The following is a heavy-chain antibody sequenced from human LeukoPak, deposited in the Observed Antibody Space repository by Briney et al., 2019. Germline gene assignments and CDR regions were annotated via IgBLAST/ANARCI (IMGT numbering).Heavy chain of an antibody. D-gene: IGHD6-13*01. CDR1: GGSFSGYY. Sequence: SETLSLTCAVYGGSFSGYYWSWIRQPPGKGLEWIGEVNHSGSTNYNPSLKSRVTISVDTSKNQFSLKLSSVTAADTAVYYCASSHSTRYYFDYWGQGTLVTVSS. CDR2: VNHSGST. CDR3: ASSHSTRYYFDY. V-gene: IGHV4-34*01. J-gene: IGHJ4*02.